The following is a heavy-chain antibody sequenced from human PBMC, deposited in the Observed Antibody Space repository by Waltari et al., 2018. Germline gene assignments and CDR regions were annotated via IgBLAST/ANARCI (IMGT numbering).Heavy chain of an antibody. V-gene: IGHV1-2*02. Sequence: QVQLVQSGAEVKKPGASVKVSCKASGYTFTAYYMHGVRQAPGQGLEWMGWINPNRGGTNVARRFQGRVTMTRDTSISKAYRELSRLTSDDTAVYYCARVGLDVDYWGQGTLVTVSS. CDR2: INPNRGGT. CDR1: GYTFTAYY. CDR3: ARVGLDVDY. J-gene: IGHJ4*02. D-gene: IGHD1-1*01.